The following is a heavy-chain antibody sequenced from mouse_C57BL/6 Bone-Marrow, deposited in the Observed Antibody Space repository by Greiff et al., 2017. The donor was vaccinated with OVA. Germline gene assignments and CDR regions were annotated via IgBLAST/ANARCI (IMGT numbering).Heavy chain of an antibody. V-gene: IGHV5-6*02. CDR2: ISSGGSYT. CDR1: GFTFSSYG. CDR3: ARRGTVVAMDYFDY. D-gene: IGHD1-1*01. Sequence: EVKLVESGGDLVKPGGSLKLSCAASGFTFSSYGMSWVRQTPDTRLEWVATISSGGSYTSYPDSVKGRFTISSDNAKNTLYLQMSRLKSEDTAMYYCARRGTVVAMDYFDYWGQGTTLTVSS. J-gene: IGHJ2*01.